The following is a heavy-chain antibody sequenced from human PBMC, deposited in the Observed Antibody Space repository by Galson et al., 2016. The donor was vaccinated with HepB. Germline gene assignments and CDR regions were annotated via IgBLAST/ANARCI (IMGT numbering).Heavy chain of an antibody. CDR3: AKGKRYSDSGSYYVDY. D-gene: IGHD3-10*01. J-gene: IGHJ4*02. CDR1: GFSFSSHS. CDR2: ISRGGHTM. Sequence: SLRLSCAASGFSFSSHSMNWVRQGPGKALEWISYISRGGHTMYYADSVKGRFTISRDNSKNTLYLQMNSLRVEDSAVYYCAKGKRYSDSGSYYVDYWGQGTLVTVSS. V-gene: IGHV3-48*01.